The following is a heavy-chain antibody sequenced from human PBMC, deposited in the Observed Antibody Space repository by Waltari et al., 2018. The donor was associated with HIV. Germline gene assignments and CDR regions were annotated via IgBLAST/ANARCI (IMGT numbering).Heavy chain of an antibody. D-gene: IGHD6-19*01. CDR1: GLTFATPC. CDR3: ATCNIGSGWYLKSPIRI. V-gene: IGHV3-23*01. Sequence: VQMLESGGDMVQPGGSLRLSCAVSGLTFATPCPGWVRQAPGKGLEWMSAITSSGGRTYYAESVKGRFIISRDNSKKTVTLQLKNLRLGDTAMYYCATCNIGSGWYLKSPIRIWGQGTLVTVS. CDR2: ITSSGGRT. J-gene: IGHJ4*02.